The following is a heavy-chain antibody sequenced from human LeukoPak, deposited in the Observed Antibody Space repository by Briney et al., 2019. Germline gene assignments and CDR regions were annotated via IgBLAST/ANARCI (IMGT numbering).Heavy chain of an antibody. CDR1: GFSFSSTA. D-gene: IGHD3-3*01. V-gene: IGHV3-23*01. CDR3: ARGSGDYDFWSGYYALDY. J-gene: IGHJ4*02. CDR2: SGTDGDT. Sequence: QSGGSLRLSCAASGFSFSSTAMNWIRQAPGKGLEWVSASGTDGDTYYADSVQGRFTISRDNSRNTLYLQMTSLRADDTAVYYCARGSGDYDFWSGYYALDYWGQGTLVTVSS.